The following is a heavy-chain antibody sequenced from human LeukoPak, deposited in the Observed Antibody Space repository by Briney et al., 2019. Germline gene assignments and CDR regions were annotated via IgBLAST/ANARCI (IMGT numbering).Heavy chain of an antibody. CDR1: GGSFSGYY. D-gene: IGHD3-16*01. V-gene: IGHV4-34*01. CDR3: ARVAWGPFDY. Sequence: SETLSLTCAVYGGSFSGYYWSWIRQPPGKGLEWIGEINHSGSTNYNPSLKSRVTISVDTSKNQISLKLSSVTAADTAVYYCARVAWGPFDYWGQGTLVTVSS. J-gene: IGHJ4*02. CDR2: INHSGST.